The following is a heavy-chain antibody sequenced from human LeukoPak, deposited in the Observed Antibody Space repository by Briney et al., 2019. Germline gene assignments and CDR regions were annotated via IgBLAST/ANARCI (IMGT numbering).Heavy chain of an antibody. V-gene: IGHV4-31*03. CDR2: IYYSGST. Sequence: SETLSLTCTVYGGSISGGGYYWSWIRQHPGKGLEWIGYIYYSGSTNYNPSLKSRVTISVDTSKNHFSLKLSSVTDADTAVYYRARGGTGYYRKFYYWGQATLVTVSS. CDR3: ARGGTGYYRKFYY. CDR1: GGSISGGGYY. D-gene: IGHD3-22*01. J-gene: IGHJ4*02.